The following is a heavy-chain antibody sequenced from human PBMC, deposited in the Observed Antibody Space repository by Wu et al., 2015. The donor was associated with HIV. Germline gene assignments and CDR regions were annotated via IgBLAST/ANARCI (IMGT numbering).Heavy chain of an antibody. Sequence: QVHLLQSGAEVKKPGSSVRVSCKASGATFSSYAISWVRQAPGQGLEWMGGIIPIFGTANYAQKFQGRVTITADESTSTAYMELSSLRSEDTAVYYCARSGIAARPFDYWGQGTLVTVSS. D-gene: IGHD6-6*01. CDR3: ARSGIAARPFDY. CDR1: GATFSSYA. CDR2: IIPIFGTA. V-gene: IGHV1-69*13. J-gene: IGHJ4*02.